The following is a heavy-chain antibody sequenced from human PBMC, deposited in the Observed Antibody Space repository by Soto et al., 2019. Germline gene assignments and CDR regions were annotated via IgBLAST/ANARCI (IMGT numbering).Heavy chain of an antibody. CDR2: NYYSAIT. D-gene: IGHD1-7*01. V-gene: IGHV4-59*01. J-gene: IGHJ3*02. Sequence: PETHNVTSPVPGLCISSTYCGWIRHASVNGLEWIVYNYYSAITNYSTYIKSRVTISVDTYKNQFSLKLSSVTAADTAVYYCARGEVKTLYTWNYVGDFDIWGQVTMVT. CDR1: GLCISSTY. CDR3: ARGEVKTLYTWNYVGDFDI.